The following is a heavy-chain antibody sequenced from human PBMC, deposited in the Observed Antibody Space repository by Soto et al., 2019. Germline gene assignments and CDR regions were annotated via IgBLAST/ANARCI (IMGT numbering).Heavy chain of an antibody. CDR2: IKSKTDGGTT. D-gene: IGHD3-10*01. Sequence: GGSLRLSCAASGFTFSNAWMSWVRQAPGKGLEWVGRIKSKTDGGTTDYAAPVKGRFTISRDDSKNTLYLQMNSLKTEDTAVYYCTTAVRVRDPMDVWGKGTTVTVSS. CDR3: TTAVRVRDPMDV. CDR1: GFTFSNAW. V-gene: IGHV3-15*01. J-gene: IGHJ6*03.